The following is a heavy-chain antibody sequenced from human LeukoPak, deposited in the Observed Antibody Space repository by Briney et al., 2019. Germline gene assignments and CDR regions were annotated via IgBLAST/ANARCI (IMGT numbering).Heavy chain of an antibody. CDR1: GGSISSGSYY. CDR2: IYTSGST. V-gene: IGHV4-61*02. Sequence: SETLSLTCTVSGGSISSGSYYWSWIRQPAGKGLEWIGRIYTSGSTNYNPSRKSRVTISVGTSKNQFSLKLSSVTAADTAVYYCARGGPAAIPYYYYYYMDVWGKGTTVTVSS. J-gene: IGHJ6*03. D-gene: IGHD2-2*01. CDR3: ARGGPAAIPYYYYYYMDV.